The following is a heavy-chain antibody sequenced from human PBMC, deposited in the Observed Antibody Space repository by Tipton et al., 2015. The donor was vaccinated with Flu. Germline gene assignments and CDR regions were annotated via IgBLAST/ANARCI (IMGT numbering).Heavy chain of an antibody. Sequence: QLVQSGGGVVQPGRSLRLSCVASGLTFSIFGMHWVRQAPGKGLEWVALISYDGNNKYYVNAVKGRFTISRDNSRSTLYLEMNSLYVEDSAVYYCVKGTSTMVTTRGYDAFDVWGPGTAVTVSS. CDR2: ISYDGNNK. V-gene: IGHV3-30*18. J-gene: IGHJ3*01. D-gene: IGHD4/OR15-4a*01. CDR3: VKGTSTMVTTRGYDAFDV. CDR1: GLTFSIFG.